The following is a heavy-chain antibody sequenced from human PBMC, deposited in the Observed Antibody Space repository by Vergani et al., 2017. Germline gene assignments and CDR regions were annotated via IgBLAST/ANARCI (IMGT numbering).Heavy chain of an antibody. D-gene: IGHD6-19*01. CDR2: ISGSGGST. J-gene: IGHJ4*02. Sequence: EVQLLESGGGLVQPGGSLRLSCAASGFTFSSYAMSWVRQAPGKGLEWVSAISGSGGSTYYADSVKGRFTISRDNAKNSLFLQMNSLRAEDTAVYYCARDREAGTFDSWGQGTLVTVSS. CDR3: ARDREAGTFDS. V-gene: IGHV3-23*01. CDR1: GFTFSSYA.